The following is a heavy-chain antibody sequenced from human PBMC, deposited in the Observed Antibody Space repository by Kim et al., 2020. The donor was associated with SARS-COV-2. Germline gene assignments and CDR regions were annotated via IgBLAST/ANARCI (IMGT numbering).Heavy chain of an antibody. D-gene: IGHD3-22*01. Sequence: ASVKVSCKASGYTFTGYYMHWVRQAPGQGLEWMGWINPNSGGTNYAQKFQGWVTMTRDTSISTAYMELSRLRSDDTAVYYCARDDSSNLPGYYWGQGTLVTVSS. V-gene: IGHV1-2*04. J-gene: IGHJ4*02. CDR1: GYTFTGYY. CDR2: INPNSGGT. CDR3: ARDDSSNLPGYY.